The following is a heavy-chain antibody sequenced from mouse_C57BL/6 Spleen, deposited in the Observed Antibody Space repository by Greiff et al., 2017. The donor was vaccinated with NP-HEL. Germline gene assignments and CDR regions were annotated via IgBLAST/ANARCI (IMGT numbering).Heavy chain of an antibody. Sequence: VQLQQSGPELVKPGASVKLSCKASGYTFTSYDINWVKQRPGQGLEWIGWIYPRDGSTKYNEKFKGKATLTVDTSSSTAYMGLHSLTSEDSAVDFWARSSGSTSFAYWGQGTLVTVSA. V-gene: IGHV1-85*01. CDR2: IYPRDGST. J-gene: IGHJ3*01. CDR3: ARSSGSTSFAY. CDR1: GYTFTSYD. D-gene: IGHD1-1*01.